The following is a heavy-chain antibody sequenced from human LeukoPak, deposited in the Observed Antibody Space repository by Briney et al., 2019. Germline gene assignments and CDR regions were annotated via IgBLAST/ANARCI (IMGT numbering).Heavy chain of an antibody. Sequence: TGGSLRLSCAASRFTFSSYSMNWVRQAPGKGLEWVSSISSSSSYIYYTDSVKGRFTISRDNAKNSLYLQMNSLRAEDTAVYYCARDSNTVTTAVDYWGQGTLVTVSS. CDR2: ISSSSSYI. J-gene: IGHJ4*02. V-gene: IGHV3-21*04. CDR3: ARDSNTVTTAVDY. CDR1: RFTFSSYS. D-gene: IGHD4-17*01.